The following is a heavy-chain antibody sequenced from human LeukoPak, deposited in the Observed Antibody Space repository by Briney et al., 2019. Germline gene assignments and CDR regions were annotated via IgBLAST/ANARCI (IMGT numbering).Heavy chain of an antibody. CDR1: GFTFSDYY. V-gene: IGHV3-30-3*01. CDR3: ARDSTTHSYYYDSSGFYGYYFDY. Sequence: PGGSLRLSCAASGFTFSDYYMSWIRQAPGKGLEWVAVISYDGSNKYYADSVKGRFTISRDNSKNTLYLQMNSLRAEDTAVYYCARDSTTHSYYYDSSGFYGYYFDYWGQGTLVTVSS. J-gene: IGHJ4*02. CDR2: ISYDGSNK. D-gene: IGHD3-22*01.